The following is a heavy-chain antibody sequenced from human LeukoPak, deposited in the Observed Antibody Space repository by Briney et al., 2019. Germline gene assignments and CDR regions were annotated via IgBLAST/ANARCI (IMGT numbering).Heavy chain of an antibody. CDR1: GFTFSNAW. Sequence: PGGSLRLSCAASGFTFSNAWMSWVRQAPGKGLEWVGRIKTKTDGGTADYAAPVKGRFTISRDDSKNTLYLQMNSLKTEDTAVYYCTTEQDYYDSSGYYYYYYYYMDVWGKGTTVTISS. CDR2: IKTKTDGGTA. V-gene: IGHV3-15*01. J-gene: IGHJ6*03. CDR3: TTEQDYYDSSGYYYYYYYYMDV. D-gene: IGHD3-22*01.